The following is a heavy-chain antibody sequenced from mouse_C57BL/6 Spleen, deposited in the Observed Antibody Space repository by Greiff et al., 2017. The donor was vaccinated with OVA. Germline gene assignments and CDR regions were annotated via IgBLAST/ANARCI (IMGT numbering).Heavy chain of an antibody. J-gene: IGHJ4*01. CDR1: GYAFSSYW. CDR3: ARSNYGSSLYAMDY. V-gene: IGHV1-80*01. CDR2: IYPGDGDT. D-gene: IGHD1-1*01. Sequence: QVQLQQSGAELVKPGASVKISCKASGYAFSSYWMNWVKQRPGKGLEWIGQIYPGDGDTNYNGKFKGKATLTADKSSSTAYMQLSSLTSEDSAVYFSARSNYGSSLYAMDYWGQGTSVTVSS.